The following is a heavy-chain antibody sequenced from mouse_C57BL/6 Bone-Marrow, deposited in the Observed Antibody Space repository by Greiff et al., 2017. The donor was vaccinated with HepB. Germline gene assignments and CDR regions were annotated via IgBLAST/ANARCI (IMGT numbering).Heavy chain of an antibody. J-gene: IGHJ4*01. CDR1: GYTFTDYY. V-gene: IGHV1-19*01. CDR3: ARGFIYYYDSSSLDY. Sequence: VQLQQSGPVLVKPGASVKMSCKASGYTFTDYYMNWVKQSHGKSLEWIGVINPYNGGTSYNQKFKGKATLTVDKSSSTAYMELNILTSEDSAVYYCARGFIYYYDSSSLDYWGQGTSVTVSS. CDR2: INPYNGGT. D-gene: IGHD1-1*01.